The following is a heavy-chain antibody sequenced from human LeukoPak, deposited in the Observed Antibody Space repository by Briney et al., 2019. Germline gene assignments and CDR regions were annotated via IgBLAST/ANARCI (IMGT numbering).Heavy chain of an antibody. V-gene: IGHV3-21*01. CDR2: ISSSRYI. Sequence: RGCLRLSCAASGFTFSSYTMSCVRQAPGKGLEWVSSISSSRYIYYADSVKGRLTICRDNAKHSLYLQMNRLRAEDTAVYYCARDPTSLCCSGGSCYTQYGMDVWGQGTTVTVSS. CDR1: GFTFSSYT. J-gene: IGHJ6*02. D-gene: IGHD2-15*01. CDR3: ARDPTSLCCSGGSCYTQYGMDV.